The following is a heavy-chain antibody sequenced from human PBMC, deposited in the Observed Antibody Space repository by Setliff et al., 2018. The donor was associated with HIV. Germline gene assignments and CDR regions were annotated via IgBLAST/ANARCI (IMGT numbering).Heavy chain of an antibody. J-gene: IGHJ4*02. D-gene: IGHD3-22*01. CDR2: ISFSSSTM. CDR1: GFTFSTHS. CDR3: ARTTYYFDSSGYYQHLPFDY. V-gene: IGHV3-48*01. Sequence: GGSLRLSCVASGFTFSTHSMSWVRQAPGKGLEWISYISFSSSTMYYADSVKGRFTISRDNAKNSLYLRMSSLRAEDTAVYYCARTTYYFDSSGYYQHLPFDYWGQGTLVTVSS.